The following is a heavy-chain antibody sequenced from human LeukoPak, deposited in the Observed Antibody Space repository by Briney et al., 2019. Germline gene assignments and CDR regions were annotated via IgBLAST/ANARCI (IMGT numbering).Heavy chain of an antibody. CDR1: GFTFDDYA. J-gene: IGHJ4*02. CDR3: AKDYSGYDAAFDY. Sequence: GRSLRLSCAASGFTFDDYAMHWVRQAPGKGLEWVSGISWNSGSIGYADSVKGRFTISRDNAKNSLYLQMNSLRAEDTASYYCAKDYSGYDAAFDYWGQGTLVTVSS. V-gene: IGHV3-9*01. D-gene: IGHD5-12*01. CDR2: ISWNSGSI.